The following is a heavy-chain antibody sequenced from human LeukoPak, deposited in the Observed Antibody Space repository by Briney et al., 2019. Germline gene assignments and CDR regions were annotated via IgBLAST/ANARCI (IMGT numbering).Heavy chain of an antibody. CDR1: GGSMRSYY. D-gene: IGHD6-19*01. CDR3: ARTKSGWYYSDY. Sequence: PPETLSLTCTVSGGSMRSYYWSWIRQPPGKGLELIGYVYYSGTANYNPSLESRVTILVDTSKNQFSLNLSSVTAADTAVYYCARTKSGWYYSDYWGQGTLVSVSS. J-gene: IGHJ4*02. V-gene: IGHV4-59*08. CDR2: VYYSGTA.